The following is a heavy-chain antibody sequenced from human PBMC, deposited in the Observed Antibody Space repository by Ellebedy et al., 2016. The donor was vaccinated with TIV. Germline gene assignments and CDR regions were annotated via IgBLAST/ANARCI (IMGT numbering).Heavy chain of an antibody. CDR2: ITESGGNT. CDR3: ARDPVGVGPAFDI. D-gene: IGHD4-23*01. J-gene: IGHJ3*02. CDR1: GFIISGDW. Sequence: PGGSLRLSCAASGFIISGDWMSWVRQAPGKGLEWVSSITESGGNTYYADSVKGRFTISRDNSKDTLYLQMNSLRAEDTAVYYCARDPVGVGPAFDIWGQGTMVTVSS. V-gene: IGHV3-23*01.